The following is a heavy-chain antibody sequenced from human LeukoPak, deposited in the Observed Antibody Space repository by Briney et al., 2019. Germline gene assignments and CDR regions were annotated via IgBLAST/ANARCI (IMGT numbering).Heavy chain of an antibody. CDR1: GGTFSSYA. CDR3: ARTVAGSRLPDY. J-gene: IGHJ4*02. D-gene: IGHD6-19*01. Sequence: ASVKVSCKASGGTFSSYAISWVRQAPGQGLEWMGRINSNSGGTNYAQKFQGRVTMTRDTSISTAYMELSRLRSDDTAVYYCARTVAGSRLPDYWGQGTLVTVSS. V-gene: IGHV1-2*06. CDR2: INSNSGGT.